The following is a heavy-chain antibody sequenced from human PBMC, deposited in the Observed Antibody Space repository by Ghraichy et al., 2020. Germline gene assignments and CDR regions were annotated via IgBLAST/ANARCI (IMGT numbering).Heavy chain of an antibody. CDR2: ISGSGGST. Sequence: GGSLRLSCAASGFTFSSYAMSWVRQAPGKGLEWVSAISGSGGSTYYADSVKGRFTISRDNSKNTLYLQMNSLRAEDTAVYYCAKGGSTGYCSSTSCEGIFGNYWGQGTLVTVSS. CDR3: AKGGSTGYCSSTSCEGIFGNY. D-gene: IGHD2-2*01. CDR1: GFTFSSYA. J-gene: IGHJ4*02. V-gene: IGHV3-23*01.